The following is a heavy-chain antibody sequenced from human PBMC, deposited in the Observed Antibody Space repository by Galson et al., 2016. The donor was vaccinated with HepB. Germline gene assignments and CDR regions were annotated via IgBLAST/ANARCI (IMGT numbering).Heavy chain of an antibody. CDR3: ARDKGWEIPETFDY. D-gene: IGHD1-26*01. CDR1: GFTFSSYV. V-gene: IGHV3-30*04. CDR2: ISHDGSNK. J-gene: IGHJ4*02. Sequence: SLRLSCAASGFTFSSYVMHWVRQAPGKGLEWVAVISHDGSNKYYADSVKGRFTISRDNPKNTLFLQMNSLRAEETAVYYCARDKGWEIPETFDYWGQGALVTVSS.